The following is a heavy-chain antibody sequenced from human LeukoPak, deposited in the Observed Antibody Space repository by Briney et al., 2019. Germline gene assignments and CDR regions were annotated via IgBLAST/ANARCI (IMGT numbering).Heavy chain of an antibody. J-gene: IGHJ3*02. Sequence: SETLSLTCTVSGDSISSGSYYWNWIRQPAGKGLEWIGRFYISGGTNHNPSLKSRVTISVDTSKNQFSLKLTSVTAADTAVYYCASLGGFAIWGQGTVVTVSS. CDR1: GDSISSGSYY. CDR3: ASLGGFAI. V-gene: IGHV4-61*02. CDR2: FYISGGT.